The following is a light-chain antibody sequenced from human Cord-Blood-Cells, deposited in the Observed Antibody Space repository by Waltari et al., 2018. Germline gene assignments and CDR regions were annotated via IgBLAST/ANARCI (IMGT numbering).Light chain of an antibody. Sequence: SSELTQDPAVSVALGQTVRITCQGDSLRSYYASWYQQKPGQAPVLVIYGKNNRPSGIPDRCSGSSSGKTASVTITGAQAEDEADYYCNSLDSSGNHVVFGGGTKLTVL. CDR2: GKN. J-gene: IGLJ2*01. CDR1: SLRSYY. V-gene: IGLV3-19*01. CDR3: NSLDSSGNHVV.